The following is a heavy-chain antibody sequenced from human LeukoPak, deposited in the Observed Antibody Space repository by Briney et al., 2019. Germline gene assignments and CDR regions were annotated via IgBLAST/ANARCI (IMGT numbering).Heavy chain of an antibody. Sequence: PGGSLRPSCAASGFTFSSYAMSWVRQAPGKGLEWVSAISGSGGSTYYADSVKGRFTISRDNSKNTLYLQMNSLRAEDTAVYYCAKGRVVGATNYYYGMDVWGQGTTVTVSS. CDR3: AKGRVVGATNYYYGMDV. CDR2: ISGSGGST. V-gene: IGHV3-23*01. J-gene: IGHJ6*02. CDR1: GFTFSSYA. D-gene: IGHD1-26*01.